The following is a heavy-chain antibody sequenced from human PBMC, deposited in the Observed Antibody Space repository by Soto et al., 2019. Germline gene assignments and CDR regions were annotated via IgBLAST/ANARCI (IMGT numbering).Heavy chain of an antibody. J-gene: IGHJ4*02. Sequence: SETLSLTCTVSGGSISSSSYYWGWIRQPPGKGLECIGSIYYSGSTYYNPSLKSRVTISVDTSKNQFSLKLSSVTAEDTAVYYCARDFSMVIVAPGYWGQGTLVTVSS. CDR1: GGSISSSSYY. D-gene: IGHD5-12*01. CDR2: IYYSGST. V-gene: IGHV4-39*07. CDR3: ARDFSMVIVAPGY.